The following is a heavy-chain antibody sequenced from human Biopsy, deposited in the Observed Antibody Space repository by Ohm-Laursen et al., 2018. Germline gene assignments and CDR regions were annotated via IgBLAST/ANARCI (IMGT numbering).Heavy chain of an antibody. CDR1: GFTFSIYW. Sequence: SLRLSCTASGFTFSIYWMHWVRQAPGKGLEWVSSINSDGSRITYADSVKGRFTISRDNAKNTLHLQMNSLRAKDTAVYYCTGDSGGLGDYWGQGTLVTVSS. CDR3: TGDSGGLGDY. CDR2: INSDGSRI. J-gene: IGHJ4*02. V-gene: IGHV3-74*01. D-gene: IGHD2-8*02.